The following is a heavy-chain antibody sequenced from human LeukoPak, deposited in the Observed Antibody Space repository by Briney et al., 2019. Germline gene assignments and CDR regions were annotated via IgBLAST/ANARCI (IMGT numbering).Heavy chain of an antibody. D-gene: IGHD3-3*01. CDR3: ARDQRKSDFWSGYYGGAFDI. CDR1: GFTFSSYA. CDR2: ISYDGNNK. V-gene: IGHV3-30-3*01. Sequence: GGSLRLSCAASGFTFSSYAMHWVRQAPGKGLEWVAVISYDGNNKYYADSVKGRFTISRDNSKNTLYMQMNSLRAEDTAVYYCARDQRKSDFWSGYYGGAFDIWGQGTMVTVSS. J-gene: IGHJ3*02.